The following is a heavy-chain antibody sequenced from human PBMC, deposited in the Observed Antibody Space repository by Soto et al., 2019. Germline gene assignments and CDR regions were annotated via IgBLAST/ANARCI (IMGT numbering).Heavy chain of an antibody. Sequence: QITLKESGPTLVKPTQTLTLTCTFSGFSLSTSGVGVGWIRQPPGKALEWLALIYWDDDKRYSPSLKSRLTITKDTSKNQVVLTMTNMDPVDTATYYCAHRGVATTVTYYFDYWGQGTLVTVSS. CDR1: GFSLSTSGVG. J-gene: IGHJ4*02. V-gene: IGHV2-5*02. CDR2: IYWDDDK. D-gene: IGHD4-17*01. CDR3: AHRGVATTVTYYFDY.